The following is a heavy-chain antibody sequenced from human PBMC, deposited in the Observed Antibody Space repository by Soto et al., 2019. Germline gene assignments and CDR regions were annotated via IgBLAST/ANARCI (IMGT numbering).Heavy chain of an antibody. Sequence: SETLSLTCAVYGGSFSGYYWSWIRQPPGKGLEWIGEINHSGSTNYNPSLKSRVTISVDTSKNQFSLKLSSVTAADTAVYYCARERVWVVRGVTRYFDYWGQGTLVTVSS. V-gene: IGHV4-34*01. CDR1: GGSFSGYY. J-gene: IGHJ4*02. D-gene: IGHD3-10*01. CDR3: ARERVWVVRGVTRYFDY. CDR2: INHSGST.